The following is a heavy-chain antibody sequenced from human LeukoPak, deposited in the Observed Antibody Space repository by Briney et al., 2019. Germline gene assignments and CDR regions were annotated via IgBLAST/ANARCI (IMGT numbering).Heavy chain of an antibody. J-gene: IGHJ4*02. Sequence: PGRSLRLSCAASGFTFSSFAMHWVRQAPGKGLKWVANIVQDGSEKYYVDSVKGRFTISRDNAKNSLYLQMNSLRAEDTAVYYCARVSGSQDYFDYWGQGTLVTVSS. D-gene: IGHD1-26*01. CDR3: ARVSGSQDYFDY. CDR1: GFTFSSFA. V-gene: IGHV3-7*05. CDR2: IVQDGSEK.